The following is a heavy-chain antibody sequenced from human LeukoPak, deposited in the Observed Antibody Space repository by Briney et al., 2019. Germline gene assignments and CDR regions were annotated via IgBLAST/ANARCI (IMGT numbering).Heavy chain of an antibody. Sequence: QPGGSLRLSCAASGFTFSSYGMHWVRQAPGKGLEWVAVISYDGSNKYYADSVKGRFTISRDNSKNTLYLQMNSLRAEDTAVYYCAKLVRASPASGVEGSSTSQVDYWGQGTLVTVSS. CDR2: ISYDGSNK. CDR1: GFTFSSYG. CDR3: AKLVRASPASGVEGSSTSQVDY. V-gene: IGHV3-30*18. D-gene: IGHD2-2*01. J-gene: IGHJ4*02.